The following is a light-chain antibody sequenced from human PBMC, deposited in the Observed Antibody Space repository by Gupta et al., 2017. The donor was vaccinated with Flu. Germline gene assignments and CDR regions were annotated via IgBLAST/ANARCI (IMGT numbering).Light chain of an antibody. CDR2: DDS. CDR3: QVWDNDSHHHVV. V-gene: IGLV3-21*02. Sequence: SSALTQTLSVSVAPGQTARITCGGNNIAIKSVHWYQQKPGQAPLLVVYDDSDRPSGIPERFSAFNSGNTATLTISGVEAGDEADYYCQVWDNDSHHHVVFGGGTKLTVL. CDR1: NIAIKS. J-gene: IGLJ2*01.